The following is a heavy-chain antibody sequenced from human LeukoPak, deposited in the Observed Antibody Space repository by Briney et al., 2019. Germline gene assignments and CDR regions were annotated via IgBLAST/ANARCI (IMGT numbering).Heavy chain of an antibody. CDR1: GFTFSSYS. V-gene: IGHV3-30*03. D-gene: IGHD2-21*01. Sequence: GGSLRLSCAASGFTFSSYSMNWVRQAPGKGLEWVAVISYDGSNKYYADSVKGRFTISRDNSKNTLYLQMNSLRAEDMAVYYCARASPYPDPVITDYYGMDVWGQGTTVTVSS. CDR3: ARASPYPDPVITDYYGMDV. CDR2: ISYDGSNK. J-gene: IGHJ6*02.